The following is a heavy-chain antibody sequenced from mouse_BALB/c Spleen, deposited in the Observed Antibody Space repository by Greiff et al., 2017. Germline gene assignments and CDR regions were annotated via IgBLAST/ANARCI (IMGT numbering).Heavy chain of an antibody. V-gene: IGHV5-12-1*01. CDR3: ARDGTDFDY. CDR1: GFTFSSYT. J-gene: IGHJ2*01. D-gene: IGHD2-1*01. CDR2: ISSGGGST. Sequence: EVKLMESGGGLVKPGGSLKLSCAASGFTFSSYTMSWVRQTPEKRLEWVAYISSGGGSTYYPDTVKGRFTISRDNAKNTLYLQMSSLKSEDTAMYYCARDGTDFDYWGQGTTLTVSS.